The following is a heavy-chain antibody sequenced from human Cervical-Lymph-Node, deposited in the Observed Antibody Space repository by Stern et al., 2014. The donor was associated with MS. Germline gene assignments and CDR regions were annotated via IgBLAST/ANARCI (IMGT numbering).Heavy chain of an antibody. V-gene: IGHV1-69*06. CDR2: IIPIFGPA. D-gene: IGHD2-2*01. CDR1: GGTFSSYA. Sequence: QLVQSGAEVKKPGSSVKVSCKASGGTFSSYAISWVRQAPGQGLEWMGEIIPIFGPANFAQKFQGRVTITAEKSTSTAYMELSSLRSEDTAVSYCAGRRLGYCSSTSCSGVDYYYGMDVWGQGTTVTVSS. CDR3: AGRRLGYCSSTSCSGVDYYYGMDV. J-gene: IGHJ6*02.